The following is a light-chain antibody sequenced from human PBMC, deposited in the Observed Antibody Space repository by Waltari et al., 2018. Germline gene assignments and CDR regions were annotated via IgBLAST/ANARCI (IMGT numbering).Light chain of an antibody. Sequence: SYELTQAPPVSVSPGQTATIACSGHKLGDKYVCWYQQKLGHSPVLVIYQDSKRHSGIPERFSGSNSGNTATLTISGAQEMDEAVYYCQALDNSVVFFGGGTKLTVL. J-gene: IGLJ2*01. CDR1: KLGDKY. V-gene: IGLV3-1*01. CDR3: QALDNSVVF. CDR2: QDS.